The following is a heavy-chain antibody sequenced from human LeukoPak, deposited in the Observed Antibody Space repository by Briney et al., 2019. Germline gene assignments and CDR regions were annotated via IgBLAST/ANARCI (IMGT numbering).Heavy chain of an antibody. J-gene: IGHJ6*02. V-gene: IGHV4-59*01. CDR1: GGSISSYY. Sequence: SETLSLTCTVSGGSISSYYWSWIRQPPGKGLEWIGYIYYSGSTNYNPSLKSRVTISVDTSKNQFSLKLSSVTAADTAVYCCARERSKIVGATYYYYGMDVWGQGTTVTVSS. CDR2: IYYSGST. D-gene: IGHD1-26*01. CDR3: ARERSKIVGATYYYYGMDV.